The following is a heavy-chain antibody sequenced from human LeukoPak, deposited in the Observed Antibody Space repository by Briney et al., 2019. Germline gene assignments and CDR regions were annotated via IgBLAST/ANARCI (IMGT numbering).Heavy chain of an antibody. Sequence: ETSETLSLTCTVSGGPISSGDYYWSSSRQPPGKGLEWIGYIYYSGSTYYNPSLKRRVTISVDTSKNQFSLKLSSVTAADTAVYYCARRRWFGEFLDLDYWGQGTLVTVSS. CDR1: GGPISSGDYY. CDR2: IYYSGST. D-gene: IGHD3-10*01. J-gene: IGHJ4*02. V-gene: IGHV4-30-4*01. CDR3: ARRRWFGEFLDLDY.